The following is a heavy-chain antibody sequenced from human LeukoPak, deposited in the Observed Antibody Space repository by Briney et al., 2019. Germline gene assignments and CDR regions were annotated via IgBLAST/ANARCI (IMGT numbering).Heavy chain of an antibody. V-gene: IGHV3-9*01. CDR3: AKDAGGYYYYMGV. CDR2: ISWNSGSI. D-gene: IGHD1-26*01. J-gene: IGHJ6*03. CDR1: GFTFDDYA. Sequence: PGRSLRLSCAASGFTFDDYAMHWVRQAPGKGLEWVSGISWNSGSIDYVDSVKGRFTISRDNAKNSLYLQTNSLRPEDTALYYCAKDAGGYYYYMGVWGKGTTVTISS.